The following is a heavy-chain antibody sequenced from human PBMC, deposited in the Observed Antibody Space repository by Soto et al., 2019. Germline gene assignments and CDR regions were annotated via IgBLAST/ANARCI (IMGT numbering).Heavy chain of an antibody. D-gene: IGHD6-19*01. V-gene: IGHV4-59*01. CDR2: IYYSGST. CDR3: AREGRPGIAVAGTTFYMDV. J-gene: IGHJ6*03. Sequence: SETLSLTYTVSGGSISSYYWSWIRQPPGKGLEWIGYIYYSGSTNYNPSLKSRVTISVDTSQNQFSLKLSSVPAADTAVYYCAREGRPGIAVAGTTFYMDVWGKGTTVTVSS. CDR1: GGSISSYY.